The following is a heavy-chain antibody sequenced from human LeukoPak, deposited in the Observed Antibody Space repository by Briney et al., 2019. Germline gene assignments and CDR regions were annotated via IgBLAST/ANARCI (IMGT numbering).Heavy chain of an antibody. J-gene: IGHJ4*02. Sequence: GGSLRLSCAASGFTLSSYWMTWVRQAPGKGLQWVANINQDGSEMYYVDSVKGRFTISRDDSKNTLYLQVNSLRAEDTAVYYCAKGQYASGWNSGNYWGQGTLVTVSS. CDR1: GFTLSSYW. CDR3: AKGQYASGWNSGNY. D-gene: IGHD1/OR15-1a*01. CDR2: INQDGSEM. V-gene: IGHV3-7*05.